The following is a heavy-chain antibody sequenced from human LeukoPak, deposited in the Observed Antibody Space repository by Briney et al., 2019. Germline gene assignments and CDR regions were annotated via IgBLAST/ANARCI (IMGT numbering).Heavy chain of an antibody. Sequence: SETLSLTCAVSGVSFNDYYRSWVRQTPGKGLEWIGEINHSGYTNDSPSLKSRVTLSIDTSRKQFSLNLRSVTVADTGIYYCTRMTTGHDYWGQGTLVTVSS. CDR3: TRMTTGHDY. J-gene: IGHJ4*02. CDR1: GVSFNDYY. V-gene: IGHV4-34*01. CDR2: INHSGYT. D-gene: IGHD4-17*01.